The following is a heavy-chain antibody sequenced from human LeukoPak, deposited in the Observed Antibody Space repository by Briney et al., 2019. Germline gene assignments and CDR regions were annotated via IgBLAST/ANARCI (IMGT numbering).Heavy chain of an antibody. CDR3: ARVPVGNNYYYYYYMDL. Sequence: ASVKLSCKASGYTFTDCYIHWVRQAPGQGREWMGWINPNSGGTKYAQKFQARVTMTRDTSISTAYMELRSLRSDDTAVYYCARVPVGNNYYYYYYMDLWGKGTTVTVSS. D-gene: IGHD1-14*01. J-gene: IGHJ6*03. V-gene: IGHV1-2*02. CDR2: INPNSGGT. CDR1: GYTFTDCY.